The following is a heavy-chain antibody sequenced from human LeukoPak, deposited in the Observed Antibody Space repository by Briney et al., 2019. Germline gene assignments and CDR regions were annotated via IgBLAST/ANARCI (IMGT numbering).Heavy chain of an antibody. CDR3: ARDPGYSNSPYYLDY. CDR2: ISSSSSYI. CDR1: GFTFSSYS. V-gene: IGHV3-21*01. J-gene: IGHJ4*02. Sequence: GGSLRLSCAASGFTFSSYSMNWVRQAPGKGLEWVSSISSSSSYIYYADSVKGRFTISRDNAKNSLYLQMNSLRAEDTAVFYCARDPGYSNSPYYLDYWGQGTRVIVSS. D-gene: IGHD5-12*01.